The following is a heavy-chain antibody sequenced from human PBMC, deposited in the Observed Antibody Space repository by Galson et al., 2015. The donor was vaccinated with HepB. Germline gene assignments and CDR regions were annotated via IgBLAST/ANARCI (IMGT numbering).Heavy chain of an antibody. J-gene: IGHJ4*02. V-gene: IGHV1-3*01. CDR1: GYTFTTYP. Sequence: SVKVSCKASGYTFTTYPMHWVRQAPGQRLEWMGWINAGNGNTKYSQSFQGRVTMTRDTSASTAYMELSSLRSEDTAVYFCAIAPPGSLDGPGLYFEYWGQGTLVTVSS. D-gene: IGHD2-15*01. CDR3: AIAPPGSLDGPGLYFEY. CDR2: INAGNGNT.